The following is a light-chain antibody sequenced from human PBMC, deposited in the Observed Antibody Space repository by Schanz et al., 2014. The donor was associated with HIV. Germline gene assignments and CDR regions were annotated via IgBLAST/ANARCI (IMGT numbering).Light chain of an antibody. CDR2: EVS. V-gene: IGLV2-23*02. Sequence: QSVLTQPASVSGSPGQSITISCTGTSSDVGSYNLVSWYQQHPGKAPKVMIYEVSKRPSGASHRFSGSKSGNTASLTISGLQAEDEADYYCCSHAGSSTWVFGGGTKLTVL. CDR3: CSHAGSSTWV. CDR1: SSDVGSYNL. J-gene: IGLJ2*01.